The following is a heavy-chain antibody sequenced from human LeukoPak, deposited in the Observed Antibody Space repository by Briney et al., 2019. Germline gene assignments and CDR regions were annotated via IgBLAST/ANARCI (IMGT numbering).Heavy chain of an antibody. Sequence: PGGSLRLSCAASGFTFSSYSMNWVRLAPGKGLEWVSSISSSSSYIYYADSVKGRFTISRDNAKNSLCLQMNSLRAEDTAVYYCATRITMVRGVIGYWGQGTLVTVSS. J-gene: IGHJ4*02. CDR2: ISSSSSYI. CDR1: GFTFSSYS. V-gene: IGHV3-21*01. CDR3: ATRITMVRGVIGY. D-gene: IGHD3-10*01.